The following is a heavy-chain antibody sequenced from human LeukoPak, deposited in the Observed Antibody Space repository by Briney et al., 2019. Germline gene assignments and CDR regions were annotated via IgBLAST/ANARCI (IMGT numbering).Heavy chain of an antibody. CDR2: ISYDGSNK. Sequence: GRSLGLSCAASGFTFSSYGMHWVRQAPGKGLEWVAVISYDGSNKYYADSVKGRFTVSRDNSKNTLYLQMNSLRAEDTAVYYCAKDPYDYGDYLPDYWGQGTLVTVSS. V-gene: IGHV3-30*18. CDR1: GFTFSSYG. D-gene: IGHD4-17*01. J-gene: IGHJ4*02. CDR3: AKDPYDYGDYLPDY.